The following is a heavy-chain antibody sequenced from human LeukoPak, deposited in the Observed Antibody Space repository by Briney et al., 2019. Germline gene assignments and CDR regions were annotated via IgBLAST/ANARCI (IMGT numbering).Heavy chain of an antibody. V-gene: IGHV4-34*01. CDR2: INHSGST. D-gene: IGHD3-3*01. CDR1: GGSFSGYY. Sequence: KPSETLSLTCAVYGGSFSGYYWSWIRHPPGKGLEWIGEINHSGSTNYNPSLKSRVTISVDTSKNQFSLKLSSVTAADMAVYYCARVGYDFWSGYHNYYYYGMDVWGQGTTVTVSS. J-gene: IGHJ6*02. CDR3: ARVGYDFWSGYHNYYYYGMDV.